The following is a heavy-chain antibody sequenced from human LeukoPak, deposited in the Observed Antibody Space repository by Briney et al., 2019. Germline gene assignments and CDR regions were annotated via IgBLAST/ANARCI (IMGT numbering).Heavy chain of an antibody. CDR1: GYTFTAYC. CDR3: ARDRVVVPAAFDY. Sequence: GASVKVSCKASGYTFTAYCMHWVRQAPGQGLEWMGWINPNSGGTNYAQKFQGRVTMTRDTSISTAYMELSRLRSDDTAVYYCARDRVVVPAAFDYWGQGTLVTVSS. D-gene: IGHD2-2*01. V-gene: IGHV1-2*02. CDR2: INPNSGGT. J-gene: IGHJ4*02.